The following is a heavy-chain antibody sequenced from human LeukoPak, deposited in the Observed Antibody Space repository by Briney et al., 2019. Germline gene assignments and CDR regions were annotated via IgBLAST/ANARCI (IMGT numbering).Heavy chain of an antibody. Sequence: GGSLRLSCAASGFTFSDYGFHWVRQAPGKGLESVALTSHDGSKKDYGDSVKGRFTISRDNSKNSLHLQMNSLRAEDTAVYYCVRSYYYDGSGYWGQGTLVTVSS. CDR3: VRSYYYDGSGY. V-gene: IGHV3-30*03. CDR2: TSHDGSKK. D-gene: IGHD3-22*01. CDR1: GFTFSDYG. J-gene: IGHJ4*02.